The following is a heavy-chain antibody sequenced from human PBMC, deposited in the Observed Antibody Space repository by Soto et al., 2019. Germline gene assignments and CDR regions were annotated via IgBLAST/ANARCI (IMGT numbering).Heavy chain of an antibody. D-gene: IGHD3-3*01. J-gene: IGHJ5*02. Sequence: SETLSLTCAVYGGSFSGYYWSWIRQPPGKGLEWIGEINHSGSTNYNPSLKSRVTISVDTSKNQFSLKLSSVTAADTAVYYCARGVNFWSGYKGWFDPWGQGTLVTV. CDR2: INHSGST. CDR3: ARGVNFWSGYKGWFDP. V-gene: IGHV4-34*01. CDR1: GGSFSGYY.